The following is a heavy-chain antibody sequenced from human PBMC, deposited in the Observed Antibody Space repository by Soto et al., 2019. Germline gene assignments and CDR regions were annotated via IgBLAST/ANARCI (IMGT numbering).Heavy chain of an antibody. J-gene: IGHJ4*02. CDR1: GFTYTTYA. CDR3: TISWGGGNNYY. D-gene: IGHD2-15*01. V-gene: IGHV3-23*01. Sequence: EVQLLGSGGGLVQPGGSLRLSCAASGFTYTTYAMSWVRQAPGKGLEWVSTISTSGSTTSYAESVKSRFTISRDNSRNTLYLLMNSLRTRYTPLYYCTISWGGGNNYYWDQGTLVTVSS. CDR2: ISTSGSTT.